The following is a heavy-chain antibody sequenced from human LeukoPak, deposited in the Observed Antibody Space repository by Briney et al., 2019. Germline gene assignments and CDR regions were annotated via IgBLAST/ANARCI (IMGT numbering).Heavy chain of an antibody. CDR3: ARRLYGGNFDN. J-gene: IGHJ4*02. Sequence: SETLSLTCTVSGGSISSYYWSWIRPPPGKGLECIGYIYYSGSTSHSPSLKSRVTISVDTSKNQFSLKLSSVAAADTAVYYCARRLYGGNFDNWGQGTLVTVSS. CDR2: IYYSGST. CDR1: GGSISSYY. D-gene: IGHD4-23*01. V-gene: IGHV4-59*01.